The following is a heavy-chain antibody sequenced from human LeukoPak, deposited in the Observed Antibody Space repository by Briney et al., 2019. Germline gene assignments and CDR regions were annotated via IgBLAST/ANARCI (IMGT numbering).Heavy chain of an antibody. CDR1: GFTFSSYG. Sequence: GGSLRLSCAASGFTFSSYGMHWVRQAPGKGLEWVAVIWYDGSNRYYADSVKGRFTISRDNSKNTLYLQMNSLRAEDTAVYYCASNYYGSGSYYADAFDIWGQGTMVTVSP. CDR2: IWYDGSNR. V-gene: IGHV3-33*01. CDR3: ASNYYGSGSYYADAFDI. D-gene: IGHD3-10*01. J-gene: IGHJ3*02.